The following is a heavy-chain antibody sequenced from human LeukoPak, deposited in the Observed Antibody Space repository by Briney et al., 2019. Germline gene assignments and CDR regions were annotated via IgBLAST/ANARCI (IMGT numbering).Heavy chain of an antibody. D-gene: IGHD6-19*01. J-gene: IGHJ4*02. CDR3: AKSRSHSSVWYGSDFDY. CDR2: IYSGGST. Sequence: PGGSLRLSCAASGFTVSSNYMSWVRQAPGKGLEWVSVIYSGGSTYYADSVKGRFTISRDNFNNTLFLQMNSLRAEDTALFYCAKSRSHSSVWYGSDFDYWGQGTLVTVSS. V-gene: IGHV3-53*01. CDR1: GFTVSSNY.